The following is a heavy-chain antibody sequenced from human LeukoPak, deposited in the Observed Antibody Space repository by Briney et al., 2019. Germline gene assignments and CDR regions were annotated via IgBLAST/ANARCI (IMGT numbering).Heavy chain of an antibody. Sequence: GGSLRLSCAASGSTFSSYAMHWVRQAPGKGLEWVAVISYDGSNKYYADSVKGRFTISRDNSKNTLYLQMNSLRAEDTAVYYCARDPWSGSYFDYWGQGTLVTVSS. CDR3: ARDPWSGSYFDY. D-gene: IGHD3-3*01. V-gene: IGHV3-30*01. CDR1: GSTFSSYA. CDR2: ISYDGSNK. J-gene: IGHJ4*02.